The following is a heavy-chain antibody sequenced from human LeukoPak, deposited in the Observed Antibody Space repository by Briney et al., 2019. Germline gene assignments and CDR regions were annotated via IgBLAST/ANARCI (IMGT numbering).Heavy chain of an antibody. J-gene: IGHJ6*02. V-gene: IGHV3-23*01. CDR1: GFTFNSYG. CDR2: ISGSGSST. CDR3: ARAPPNYYYYGMDV. Sequence: GGSLRLSCAASGFTFNSYGMSWVRQAPGEGLEWVSLISGSGSSTYYADSVKGRFTISRDNAKNSLYLQMNSLRAEDTAVYYCARAPPNYYYYGMDVWGQGTTVTVSS.